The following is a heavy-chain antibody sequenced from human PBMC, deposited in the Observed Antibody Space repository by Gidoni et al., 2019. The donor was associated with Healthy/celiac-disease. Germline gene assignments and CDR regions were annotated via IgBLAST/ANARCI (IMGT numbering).Heavy chain of an antibody. CDR2: ISYDGSNK. Sequence: QVQLVESGGGVVQPGRSLRLSCAASAFTFSSYAMHWVRQDPGKGLEWVAVISYDGSNKYYADSVKGRFTISRDNSKNTLYLQMNSLRAEDTAVYYCASPRTSYDILTGYSYYFDYWGQGTLVTVSS. V-gene: IGHV3-30*04. CDR3: ASPRTSYDILTGYSYYFDY. D-gene: IGHD3-9*01. J-gene: IGHJ4*02. CDR1: AFTFSSYA.